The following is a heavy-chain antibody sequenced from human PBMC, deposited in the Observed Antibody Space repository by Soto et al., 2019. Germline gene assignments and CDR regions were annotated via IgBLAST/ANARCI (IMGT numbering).Heavy chain of an antibody. CDR1: GYTFTSFY. Sequence: QVQLVQSGAEVKEPGASVKISCKASGYTFTSFYIHWVRQAPGQGLEWMGIVNPNGGSTNYAQNFKGRITISRDTSTSTVYMDLRSLRSEDTAVYYCVRGLASGDYWGQGTLVTVSS. J-gene: IGHJ4*02. CDR3: VRGLASGDY. D-gene: IGHD6-6*01. V-gene: IGHV1-46*03. CDR2: VNPNGGST.